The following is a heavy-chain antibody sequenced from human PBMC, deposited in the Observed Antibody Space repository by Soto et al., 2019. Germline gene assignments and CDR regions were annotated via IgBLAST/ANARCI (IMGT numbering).Heavy chain of an antibody. V-gene: IGHV3-23*01. CDR2: ISRSGRGSA. J-gene: IGHJ4*02. CDR1: GFTFNSYV. Sequence: EVQLLESGGALVQPGGSLRLSCAASGFTFNSYVMTWVRQAPGEGLEWVSSISRSGRGSAYYADSVKGRFTISRDNSENTLFLQMNNLRDEDTALYYCARGRYLDSSDYCVANLPFDHWGMGHLVTVSS. CDR3: ARGRYLDSSDYCVANLPFDH. D-gene: IGHD3-22*01.